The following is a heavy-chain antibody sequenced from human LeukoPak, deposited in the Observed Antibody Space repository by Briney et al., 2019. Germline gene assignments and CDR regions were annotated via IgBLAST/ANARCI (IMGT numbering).Heavy chain of an antibody. D-gene: IGHD6-19*01. CDR1: GFTFSSYA. CDR2: ISSNGGST. J-gene: IGHJ4*02. CDR3: AREWGQWLSHYDY. V-gene: IGHV3-64*01. Sequence: PGGSLRLSCAASGFTFSSYAMHWVRQAPGKGLEYVSAISSNGGSTYYANSVKGRFTISRDNSKNTLYLQMGSLRAEDMAVYYCAREWGQWLSHYDYWGQGTLVTVSS.